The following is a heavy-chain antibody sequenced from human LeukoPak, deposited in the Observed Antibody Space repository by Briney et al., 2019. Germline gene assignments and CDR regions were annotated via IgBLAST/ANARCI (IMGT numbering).Heavy chain of an antibody. CDR2: IYHSVSP. CDR3: ASRPGTTGTTSLDY. Sequence: SEALSLTCTVSGYSIRSGYYWGWIRPPPGKGREGSGSIYHSVSPYYNPSLKSRVTISVDTSKTHFSLKLSSVTAADTAVYYCASRPGTTGTTSLDYWGQGTLVTVSS. CDR1: GYSIRSGYY. J-gene: IGHJ4*02. V-gene: IGHV4-38-2*02. D-gene: IGHD1-1*01.